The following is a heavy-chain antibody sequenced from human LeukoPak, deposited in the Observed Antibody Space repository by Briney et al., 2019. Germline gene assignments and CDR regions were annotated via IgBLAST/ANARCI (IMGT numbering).Heavy chain of an antibody. CDR3: ARGYSRAAFDI. CDR2: ISSTGGTI. V-gene: IGHV3-48*01. J-gene: IGHJ3*02. D-gene: IGHD2-15*01. CDR1: GFTFSSYA. Sequence: GGSLRLSCAASGFTFSSYAMTWVRQAPGKGLEWVSFISSTGGTIYYADSVKGRFTVSRDNAKNSLLLQMNSLRAEDTALYYCARGYSRAAFDIWGRGTMVTVSS.